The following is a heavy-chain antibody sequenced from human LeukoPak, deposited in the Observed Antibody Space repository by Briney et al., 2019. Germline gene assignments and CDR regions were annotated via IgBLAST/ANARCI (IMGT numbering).Heavy chain of an antibody. Sequence: GGSLRLSCAASGFSFSSYAMHWVRQAPGKGLEWVAIISYDGNTKYYADSVKGRFTISRDNSKNTLYLQVNSLRAEDTAIYYCARRPVYGNSGHYAFDVWGQGTMVTVSS. V-gene: IGHV3-30*04. CDR2: ISYDGNTK. D-gene: IGHD3-10*01. J-gene: IGHJ3*01. CDR1: GFSFSSYA. CDR3: ARRPVYGNSGHYAFDV.